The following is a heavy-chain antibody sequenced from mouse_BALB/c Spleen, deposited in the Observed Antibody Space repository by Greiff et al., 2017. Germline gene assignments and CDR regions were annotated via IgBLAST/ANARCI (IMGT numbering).Heavy chain of an antibody. CDR1: GYTFSSYW. J-gene: IGHJ1*01. V-gene: IGHV1-9*01. CDR2: ILPGSGST. D-gene: IGHD2-14*01. Sequence: QVQLQQSGAELMKPGASVKISCKATGYTFSSYWIEWVKQRPGHGLEWIGEILPGSGSTNYNEKFKGKATFTADTSSNTAYMQLSSLTSEDSAVYYCARHYRYDDWYFDVWGAGTTVTVSS. CDR3: ARHYRYDDWYFDV.